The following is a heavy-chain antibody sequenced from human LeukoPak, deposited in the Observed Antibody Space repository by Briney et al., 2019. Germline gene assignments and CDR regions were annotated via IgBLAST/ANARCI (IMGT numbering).Heavy chain of an antibody. CDR2: ISFDGRHK. CDR3: ARSELHYGSETYYHFDY. D-gene: IGHD3-10*01. Sequence: GGSLRLSCAASGFTFDYYALHWVRKAPGKGLEWVTVISFDGRHKYYADSVKGRFTVSRDNTRNTLYLQMNSLRPEDTAVYYCARSELHYGSETYYHFDYWGQGTLLTVSS. V-gene: IGHV3-30*04. CDR1: GFTFDYYA. J-gene: IGHJ4*02.